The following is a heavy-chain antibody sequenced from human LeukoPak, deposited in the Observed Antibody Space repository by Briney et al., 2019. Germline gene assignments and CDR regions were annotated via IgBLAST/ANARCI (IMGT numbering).Heavy chain of an antibody. J-gene: IGHJ4*02. CDR3: AREGMVATFDY. CDR1: GFTFSSYS. Sequence: PGGSLRLSCAASGFTFSSYSMNWVRQAPGEGLEWVSSISSSSSYIYYAESVKGRFTISRDKAKNSLYLQMNSLRAEDTAIYYCAREGMVATFDYWGQGTLVTVSS. V-gene: IGHV3-21*01. D-gene: IGHD5-12*01. CDR2: ISSSSSYI.